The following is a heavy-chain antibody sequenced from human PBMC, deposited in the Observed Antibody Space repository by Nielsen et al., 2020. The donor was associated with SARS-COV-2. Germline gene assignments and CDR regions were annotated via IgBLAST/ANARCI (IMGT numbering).Heavy chain of an antibody. V-gene: IGHV1-18*01. CDR2: ISAYNGDT. Sequence: ASVQVSCKASGYSFTRYCISWVRQAPGQRLVWMGWISAYNGDTNYSQKVQGRVTMTTDTSTSTAYMELKSLTSDDTAVYYCARDGATSLDYWGQGALVTVSS. D-gene: IGHD1-1*01. CDR1: GYSFTRYC. CDR3: ARDGATSLDY. J-gene: IGHJ4*02.